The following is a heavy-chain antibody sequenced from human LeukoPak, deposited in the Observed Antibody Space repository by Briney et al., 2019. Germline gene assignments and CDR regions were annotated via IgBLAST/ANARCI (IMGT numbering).Heavy chain of an antibody. D-gene: IGHD1-26*01. CDR2: GYSGGVT. J-gene: IGHJ4*02. CDR3: ARGAFRISWPGIDY. Sequence: GSLRPFRSASGFNVIDNLMVLVRQGPGRGVGVLSSGYSGGVTYYADSVKGRFTISRDHSNNSVSLQMTNLRVEDTAIYYCARGAFRISWPGIDYWGQGTLVTVSS. V-gene: IGHV3-53*01. CDR1: GFNVIDNL.